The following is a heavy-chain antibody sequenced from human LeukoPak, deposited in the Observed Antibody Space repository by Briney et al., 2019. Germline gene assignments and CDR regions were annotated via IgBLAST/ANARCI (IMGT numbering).Heavy chain of an antibody. J-gene: IGHJ4*02. V-gene: IGHV3-7*01. D-gene: IGHD5-18*01. CDR1: GLPIRFYW. CDR3: ARVKSTATLDS. CDR2: IKQDGSER. Sequence: GGSLRLSCVASGLPIRFYWMSWVRQAPRKGLEWVAKIKQDGSERYYINSVKGRFTISRDNAKNSLYLQMNSLRAEDTAVYYCARVKSTATLDSWGQGTLVTVSS.